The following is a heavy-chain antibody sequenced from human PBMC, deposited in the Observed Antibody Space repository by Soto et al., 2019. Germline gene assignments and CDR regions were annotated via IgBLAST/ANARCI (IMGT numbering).Heavy chain of an antibody. CDR2: INHSGST. V-gene: IGHV4-34*01. J-gene: IGHJ4*02. Sequence: SETLSLTCAVYGGSFSGYYWSWIRQPPGKGLEWIGEINHSGSTNYNPSLKSRVTISVDTSKNQFSLKLSSVTAADTAVYYCARSHKRGYCSSTSCYSGLSLGYWGQGTLVTVSS. CDR1: GGSFSGYY. CDR3: ARSHKRGYCSSTSCYSGLSLGY. D-gene: IGHD2-2*01.